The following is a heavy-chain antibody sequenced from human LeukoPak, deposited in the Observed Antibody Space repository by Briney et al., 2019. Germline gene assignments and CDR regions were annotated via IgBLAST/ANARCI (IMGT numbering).Heavy chain of an antibody. CDR3: ASLVATATYFDY. V-gene: IGHV4-34*01. CDR2: INHSGST. CDR1: GGSFSGYY. J-gene: IGHJ4*02. D-gene: IGHD2-21*02. Sequence: SETLSLTCAVYGGSFSGYYWSWIRQPPGKGLEWIGEINHSGSTNYYPSLKSRVTISVDTSKNQFSLKLSSVAAADTAVYYCASLVATATYFDYWGQGTLVTVSS.